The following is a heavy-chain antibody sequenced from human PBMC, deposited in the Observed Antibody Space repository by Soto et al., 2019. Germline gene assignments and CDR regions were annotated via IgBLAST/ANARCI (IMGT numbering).Heavy chain of an antibody. CDR1: GFTFSSYG. CDR3: ARDYGDYLFDY. V-gene: IGHV3-30*03. J-gene: IGHJ4*02. D-gene: IGHD4-17*01. CDR2: ISYDGSNK. Sequence: SGGSLRLSCAASGFTFSSYGMHWVRQAPGKGLEWVAVISYDGSNKYYADSVKGRFTISRDNSKNTLYLQMNSLRAEDTAVYYCARDYGDYLFDYWGQGTLVTVSS.